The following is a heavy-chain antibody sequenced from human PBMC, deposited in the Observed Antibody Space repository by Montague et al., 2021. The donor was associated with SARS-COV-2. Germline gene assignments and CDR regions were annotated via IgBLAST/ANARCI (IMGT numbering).Heavy chain of an antibody. D-gene: IGHD3-22*01. V-gene: IGHV4-61*02. Sequence: TLSLTCTVSGGSISRGSYYWSWIRQPAGKGLEWIGRIYTSGSTNYNPSLKSRVTISVDTSKNQFSLKLSSVTAADTAVYYCARVPPYYYDSSGFYSGASDNWGQGTLVTVSS. J-gene: IGHJ4*03. CDR1: GGSISRGSYY. CDR3: ARVPPYYYDSSGFYSGASDN. CDR2: IYTSGST.